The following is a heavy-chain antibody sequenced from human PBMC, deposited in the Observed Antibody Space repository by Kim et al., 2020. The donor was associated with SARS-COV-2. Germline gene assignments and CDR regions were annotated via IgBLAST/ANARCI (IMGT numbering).Heavy chain of an antibody. CDR2: INHSGSS. D-gene: IGHD3-9*01. V-gene: IGHV4-34*01. CDR1: GGSFSGYY. CDR3: ARGRGRLRYFDWLSNWFDP. Sequence: SETLSLTCAVYGGSFSGYYWSWIRQPPGKGLEWIGEINHSGSSNYNPSLKSRVTISVDTSKNQFSLKLSSVTAADTAVYYCARGRGRLRYFDWLSNWFDPWGQGTLVTVSS. J-gene: IGHJ5*02.